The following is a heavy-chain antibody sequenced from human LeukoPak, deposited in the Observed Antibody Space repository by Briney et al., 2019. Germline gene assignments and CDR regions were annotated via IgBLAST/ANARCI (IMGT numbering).Heavy chain of an antibody. J-gene: IGHJ3*02. Sequence: SETLSLTCTVSGGSISSYYWSWIRQPPGKGLEWIGYIYYSGSTNYNPSLKSRVTISVDTSKNQFSLKLSSVTAADTAVYYCARALGVAATPDXFDXXGQGTMVTVX. D-gene: IGHD2-15*01. CDR3: ARALGVAATPDXFDX. CDR2: IYYSGST. V-gene: IGHV4-59*01. CDR1: GGSISSYY.